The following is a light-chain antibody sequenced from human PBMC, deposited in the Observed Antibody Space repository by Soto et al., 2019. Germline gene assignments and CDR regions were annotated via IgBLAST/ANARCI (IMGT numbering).Light chain of an antibody. CDR2: GAS. V-gene: IGKV3-20*01. CDR1: LSFSSSY. CDR3: QQYGSSPFT. Sequence: EIVLTQSPATLSLSPRERATLSCRASLSFSSSYLAWYQQKPGQAPRLLIYGASSRTTGITDRFSGSGSGTDSTLTISRLEPEDVAEYYCQQYGSSPFTFGPGTKVYIK. J-gene: IGKJ3*01.